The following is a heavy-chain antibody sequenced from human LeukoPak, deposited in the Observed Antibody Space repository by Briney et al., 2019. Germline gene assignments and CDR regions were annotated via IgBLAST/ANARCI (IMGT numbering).Heavy chain of an antibody. D-gene: IGHD3-10*01. V-gene: IGHV3-30*02. Sequence: GGSLRLSCAASGFTFSSYGMHWVRQAPGKGLEWVAFIRYDGSNKYYADSVKGRFTISRDNSKNTLYLQMNSLRAEDTAVYYCAKDLFPDYYGSGSYYRNWGQGTLVTVSS. CDR3: AKDLFPDYYGSGSYYRN. CDR2: IRYDGSNK. CDR1: GFTFSSYG. J-gene: IGHJ4*02.